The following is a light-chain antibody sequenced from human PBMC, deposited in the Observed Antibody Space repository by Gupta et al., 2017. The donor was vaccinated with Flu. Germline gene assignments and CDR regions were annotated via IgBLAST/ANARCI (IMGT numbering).Light chain of an antibody. CDR1: SSDVGAYDY. J-gene: IGLJ1*01. V-gene: IGLV2-14*03. Sequence: QSALTQPASVSGSPGQSITISCTGTSSDVGAYDYVSWYQQHPDKVPRLMIYDVTKRPSGVSNRFSGSKSGNTASLTISGLQAEDEADYYCTSYTRNHKIVFGTGTKVTVL. CDR3: TSYTRNHKIV. CDR2: DVT.